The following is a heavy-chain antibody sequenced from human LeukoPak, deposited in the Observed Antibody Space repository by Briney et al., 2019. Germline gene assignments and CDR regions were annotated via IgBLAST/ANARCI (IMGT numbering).Heavy chain of an antibody. CDR1: GFTFSSYA. CDR3: AKDDIVVVVAAQIDY. Sequence: PGGSLRLSCAASGFTFSSYAMSWVRQAPGKGLEWVSAISGSGGSTYHADSVKGRFTISRDNSKNTLYLQMNSLRAEDTAVYYCAKDDIVVVVAAQIDYWGQGTLVTVSS. D-gene: IGHD2-15*01. V-gene: IGHV3-23*01. CDR2: ISGSGGST. J-gene: IGHJ4*02.